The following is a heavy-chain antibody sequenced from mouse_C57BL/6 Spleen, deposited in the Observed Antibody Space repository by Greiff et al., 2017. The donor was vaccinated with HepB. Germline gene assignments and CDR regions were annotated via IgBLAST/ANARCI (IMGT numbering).Heavy chain of an antibody. D-gene: IGHD1-1*01. CDR1: GFTFTDYY. CDR2: IRNKANGYTT. J-gene: IGHJ1*03. CDR3: ARSPITTVVARGFYWYFDV. Sequence: EVKLVESGGGLVQPGGSLSLSCAASGFTFTDYYMSWVRQPPGKALEWLGFIRNKANGYTTEYSASVKGRFTISRDNSQSILYLQMNALRAEDSATYYCARSPITTVVARGFYWYFDVWGTGTTVTVSS. V-gene: IGHV7-3*01.